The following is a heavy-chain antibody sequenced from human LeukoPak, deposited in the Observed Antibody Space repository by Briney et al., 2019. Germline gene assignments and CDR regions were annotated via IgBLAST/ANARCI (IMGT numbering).Heavy chain of an antibody. D-gene: IGHD6-19*01. J-gene: IGHJ6*03. V-gene: IGHV4-4*07. CDR3: ARDSAVADYYYYYYMDV. CDR2: IYTSGST. CDR1: GGSISSYY. Sequence: SETLSLTCTVSGGSISSYYWSWIRQPAGKGLEWIGRIYTSGSTNYNPSLKSRATMSVDTSKNQFSLKLSSVTAADTAVYYCARDSAVADYYYYYYMDVWGKGTTVTVSS.